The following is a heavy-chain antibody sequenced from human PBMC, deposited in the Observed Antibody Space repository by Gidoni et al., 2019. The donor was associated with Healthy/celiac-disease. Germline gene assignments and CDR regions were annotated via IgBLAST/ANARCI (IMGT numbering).Heavy chain of an antibody. Sequence: EVQLVESGGGLVQPGGSLRLSCAASGFTFSSYSMNWVRQAPGKGLEWVSYISSSSSTIYYADSVKGRFTISRDNAKNSLYLQMNSLRAEDTAVYYCARDTDFWSGYPDYYYYGMDVWGQGTTVTVSS. CDR2: ISSSSSTI. J-gene: IGHJ6*02. D-gene: IGHD3-3*01. CDR3: ARDTDFWSGYPDYYYYGMDV. V-gene: IGHV3-48*04. CDR1: GFTFSSYS.